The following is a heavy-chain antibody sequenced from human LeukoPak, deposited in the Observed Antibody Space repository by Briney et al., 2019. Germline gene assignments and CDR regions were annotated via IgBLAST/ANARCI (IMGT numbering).Heavy chain of an antibody. CDR3: ARDGLGSSSWYAYYYYYMDV. J-gene: IGHJ6*03. CDR1: GFTFINYG. Sequence: GGSLRLSCAASGFTFINYGMHWVRQAPGKGLEWVAFIRYDGSNKYYADSVKGRFTISRDNSKNTLYLQMNSLRAEDTAVYYCARDGLGSSSWYAYYYYYMDVWGKGTTVTVSS. CDR2: IRYDGSNK. V-gene: IGHV3-30*02. D-gene: IGHD6-13*01.